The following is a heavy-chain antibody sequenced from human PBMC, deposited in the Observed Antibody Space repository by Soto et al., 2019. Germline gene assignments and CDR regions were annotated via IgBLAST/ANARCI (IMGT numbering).Heavy chain of an antibody. Sequence: GSLRLSCAASGFTFGDYYMSWIRQPPGKGLEWIGYIYYSGSTNYNPSLKSRVTISVDTSKNQFSLKLSSVTAADTAVYYCARHRYSYGVYYFDYWGQGTLVTVSS. CDR3: ARHRYSYGVYYFDY. CDR1: GFTFGDYY. V-gene: IGHV4-59*08. D-gene: IGHD5-18*01. CDR2: IYYSGST. J-gene: IGHJ4*02.